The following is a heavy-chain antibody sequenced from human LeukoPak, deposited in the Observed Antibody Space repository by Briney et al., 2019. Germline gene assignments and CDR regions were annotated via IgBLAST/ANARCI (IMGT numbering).Heavy chain of an antibody. V-gene: IGHV5-51*01. CDR3: ARRLGGDRGLFGN. CDR1: GYSFTSYW. Sequence: GESLKISCKGSGYSFTSYWMGWVRQMPGKALEWLGIIYPGDSDTRYSPSFQGQVTISADKSISTAYLQWSSLKASDTAMYYCARRLGGDRGLFGNWGQGTLVTVSS. CDR2: IYPGDSDT. D-gene: IGHD3-10*01. J-gene: IGHJ4*02.